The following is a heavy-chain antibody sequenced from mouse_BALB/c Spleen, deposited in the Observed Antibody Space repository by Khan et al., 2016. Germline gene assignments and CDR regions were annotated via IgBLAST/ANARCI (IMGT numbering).Heavy chain of an antibody. CDR3: ADGGYEVRFAD. J-gene: IGHJ3*01. Sequence: VQLKESGGGLVQPGGSMKLSCVASGFTFSSFWMSWVRQSPEKGLEWVADIRLKSDNYATHYAESVKGKFTISRDDSKSRLYLQMTSLRAEDTGTDDCADGGYEVRFADWGQGTLVTVSA. CDR1: GFTFSSFW. CDR2: IRLKSDNYAT. V-gene: IGHV6-3*01. D-gene: IGHD2-14*01.